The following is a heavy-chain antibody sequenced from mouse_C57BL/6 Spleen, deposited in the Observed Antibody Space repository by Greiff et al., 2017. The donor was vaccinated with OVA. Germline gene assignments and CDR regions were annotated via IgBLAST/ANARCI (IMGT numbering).Heavy chain of an antibody. Sequence: EVKLVESGGGLVKPGGSLKLSCAASGFTFSDYGMHWVRQAPEKGLEWVAYISSGSSTIYYADTVKGRFTISRDNAKNTLFLQMTSLRSEDTAMDYCARGYYSNLAWFAYWGQGTLVTVSA. CDR1: GFTFSDYG. J-gene: IGHJ3*01. CDR3: ARGYYSNLAWFAY. D-gene: IGHD2-5*01. V-gene: IGHV5-17*01. CDR2: ISSGSSTI.